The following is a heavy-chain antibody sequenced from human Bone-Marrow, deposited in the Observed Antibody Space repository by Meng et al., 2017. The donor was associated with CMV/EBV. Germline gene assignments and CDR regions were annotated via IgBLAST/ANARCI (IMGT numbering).Heavy chain of an antibody. CDR3: ARDVVVGPAANGDYYYYGMNV. D-gene: IGHD2-2*01. V-gene: IGHV1-2*02. Sequence: ASVKVSCKASGYTFTGYYMHWVRQAPGQGLEWMGWINPNSGGTNYAQKFQGRVTMTRDTSISTAYMELSRLRSDDTAVYSCARDVVVGPAANGDYYYYGMNVWGQGTTVTVSS. CDR1: GYTFTGYY. CDR2: INPNSGGT. J-gene: IGHJ6*02.